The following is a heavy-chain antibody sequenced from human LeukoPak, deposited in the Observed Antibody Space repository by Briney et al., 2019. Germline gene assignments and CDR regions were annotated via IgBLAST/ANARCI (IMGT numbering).Heavy chain of an antibody. D-gene: IGHD2-15*01. Sequence: SETLSLTCTVSGGSISSYYWSWIRQPPGKGLEWIGYIYYSGSTNYNPSLKSRVTISVDTSKNQFSLKLSSVTAADTAVYYCARVGCSGGSCYSYYFDYWGQGILVTVSS. J-gene: IGHJ4*02. CDR3: ARVGCSGGSCYSYYFDY. V-gene: IGHV4-59*01. CDR1: GGSISSYY. CDR2: IYYSGST.